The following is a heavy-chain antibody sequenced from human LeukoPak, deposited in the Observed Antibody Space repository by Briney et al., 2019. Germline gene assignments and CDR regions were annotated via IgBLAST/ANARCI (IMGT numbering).Heavy chain of an antibody. D-gene: IGHD3-22*01. CDR1: GFTFSDYY. Sequence: GGSLRLSCAASGFTFSDYYMTRFRQAPGKGLEWVSYITSAGGTIFYTDSVKGRFIVSRDNAKNSLYLQMTSLRAEDTAVYYCARGGIFNPYELWGQGTLVTVSS. J-gene: IGHJ4*02. CDR2: ITSAGGTI. CDR3: ARGGIFNPYEL. V-gene: IGHV3-11*04.